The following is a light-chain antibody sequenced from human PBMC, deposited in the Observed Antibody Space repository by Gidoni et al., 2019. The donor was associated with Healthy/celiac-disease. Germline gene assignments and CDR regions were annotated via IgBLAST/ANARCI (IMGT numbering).Light chain of an antibody. CDR1: PRISSW. V-gene: IGKV1-5*03. CDR2: QSS. Sequence: DIQMTQSPSTLSASVGDRVTITCRASPRISSWFAWYQQKPGQAPNLLIYQSSNLEDGVPSRFSGSGSRTLFPLSSSSLQHDAFANYHCHYYNSLWTFGQGTKVEI. J-gene: IGKJ1*01. CDR3: HYYNSLWT.